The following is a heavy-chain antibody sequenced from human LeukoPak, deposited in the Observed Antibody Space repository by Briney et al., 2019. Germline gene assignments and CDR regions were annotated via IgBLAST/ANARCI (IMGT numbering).Heavy chain of an antibody. CDR2: IYSSGTP. Sequence: SETLSLTCTVSGGSISYYYWSWIRQPAGKGLEWIGRIYSSGTPKYNPPLKSRVTMSIDTSKNQFSLMVNSVTAADTAVYYCARDKDGFHVDYWGQGILVTVSS. D-gene: IGHD5-24*01. J-gene: IGHJ4*02. CDR3: ARDKDGFHVDY. CDR1: GGSISYYY. V-gene: IGHV4-4*07.